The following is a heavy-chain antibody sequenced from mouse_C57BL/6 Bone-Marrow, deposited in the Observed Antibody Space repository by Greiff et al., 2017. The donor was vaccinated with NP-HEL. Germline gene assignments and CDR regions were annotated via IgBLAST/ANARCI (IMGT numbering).Heavy chain of an antibody. Sequence: EVKLVESGGGLVKPGGSLKLSCAASGFTFSDYGMHWVRQAPEKGLEWVAYISSGSSTIYYADTVKGRFTISRDNAKNTLFLQMTRLRSEDTAMYYCARGAGVYFDYWGQGTTLTVSS. CDR3: ARGAGVYFDY. J-gene: IGHJ2*01. D-gene: IGHD3-3*01. CDR2: ISSGSSTI. CDR1: GFTFSDYG. V-gene: IGHV5-17*01.